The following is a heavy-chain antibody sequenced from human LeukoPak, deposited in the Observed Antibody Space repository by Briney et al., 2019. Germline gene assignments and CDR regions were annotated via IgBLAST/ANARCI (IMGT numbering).Heavy chain of an antibody. CDR2: IYPGDSGT. D-gene: IGHD3-3*01. CDR3: ARGYYDFSYYFDY. CDR1: GYSFTNYW. J-gene: IGHJ4*02. V-gene: IGHV5-51*01. Sequence: HGESLKISCKGSGYSFTNYWIGWVRQMPGKGLEWMGIIYPGDSGTRYSPSFQGQVTISADKSISTAYLQWSSLKASDTAMYYCARGYYDFSYYFDYWGQGTLVTVSS.